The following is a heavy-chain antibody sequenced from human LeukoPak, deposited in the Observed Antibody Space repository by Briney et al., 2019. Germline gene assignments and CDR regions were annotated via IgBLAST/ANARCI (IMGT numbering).Heavy chain of an antibody. CDR3: ARGGHYDFWSGYYSTQAWFDP. CDR1: GGSISSGGYS. V-gene: IGHV4-30-2*01. J-gene: IGHJ5*02. CDR2: MYHSGS. Sequence: SETLSLTCAVSGGSISSGGYSWSWIRQPPGKGLEWIGYMYHSGSIYNPSLKSRVTISVDRSKNQFSLKLSSVTAADTAVYYCARGGHYDFWSGYYSTQAWFDPWGQGTLVTVSS. D-gene: IGHD3-3*01.